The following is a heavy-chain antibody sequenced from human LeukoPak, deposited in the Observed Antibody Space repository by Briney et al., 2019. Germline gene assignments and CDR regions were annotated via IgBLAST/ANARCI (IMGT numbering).Heavy chain of an antibody. CDR3: ARTSLRKGDYRAFDI. CDR1: GGSISSYY. J-gene: IGHJ3*02. Sequence: SETLSLTCTVSGGSISSYYWSWIRQPPRKGLEWIGYIYYSGSTNYNPSLKSRVTISVDTSKNQFSLKLSSVTAADTAVYYCARTSLRKGDYRAFDIWGQGTMVTVSS. CDR2: IYYSGST. V-gene: IGHV4-59*01. D-gene: IGHD4-17*01.